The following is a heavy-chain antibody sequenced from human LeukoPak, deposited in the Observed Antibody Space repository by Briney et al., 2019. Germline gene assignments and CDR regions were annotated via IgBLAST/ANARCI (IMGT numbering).Heavy chain of an antibody. D-gene: IGHD6-13*01. CDR3: AKDIAAAGTAAVAGQSYYYYGMDV. V-gene: IGHV3-9*01. Sequence: PGGSLRLSFAASGFTFDDYAMHWVRQAPGKGLEWVSGISWNSGIIGYADSVKGRFTISRDNAKKSLYLQMNSLRAEDTALYYCAKDIAAAGTAAVAGQSYYYYGMDVWGQGTTVTVSS. CDR1: GFTFDDYA. CDR2: ISWNSGII. J-gene: IGHJ6*02.